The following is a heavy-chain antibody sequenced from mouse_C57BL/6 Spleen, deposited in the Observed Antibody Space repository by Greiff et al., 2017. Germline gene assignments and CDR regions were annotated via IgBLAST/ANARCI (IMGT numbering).Heavy chain of an antibody. CDR1: GYTFTSYT. V-gene: IGHV1-4*01. CDR2: INPSSGYT. J-gene: IGHJ2*01. CDR3: ARFDYLDY. Sequence: VKLVESGAELARPGASVKMSCKASGYTFTSYTMHWVKQRPGQGLEWIGYINPSSGYTKYNQKFKDKATLTADKSSSTAYMQLSSLTSEDSAVYYCARFDYLDYWGQGTTLTVSS.